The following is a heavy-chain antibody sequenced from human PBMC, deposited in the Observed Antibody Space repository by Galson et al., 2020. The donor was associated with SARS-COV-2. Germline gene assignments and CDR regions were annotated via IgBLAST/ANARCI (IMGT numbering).Heavy chain of an antibody. CDR3: ARDCSGGSCYREIYYFDF. J-gene: IGHJ4*02. Sequence: QHGASLKISCTASGFTFSSYSFSWVRQAPGKGLEWVSHISSSSTTIYYADSVKGRFTISRDNAKKSLYLQMDSLSDADTAVYYCARDCSGGSCYREIYYFDFWGQGTLVTVSS. V-gene: IGHV3-48*02. CDR2: ISSSSTTI. CDR1: GFTFSSYS. D-gene: IGHD2-15*01.